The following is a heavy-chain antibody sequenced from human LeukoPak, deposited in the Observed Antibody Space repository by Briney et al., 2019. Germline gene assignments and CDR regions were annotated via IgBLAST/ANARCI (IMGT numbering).Heavy chain of an antibody. CDR2: ISASGGTT. D-gene: IGHD5-24*01. Sequence: GGSLRLSCTSSEITYSRYVMGWLRQAPGKGPEWVSTISASGGTTYYADSVQGRFTISRDNSKNTLYLQMNSLRAEDTAVYYCARIEMATIEDYFDYWGQGTLVTVSS. CDR1: EITYSRYV. J-gene: IGHJ4*02. V-gene: IGHV3-23*01. CDR3: ARIEMATIEDYFDY.